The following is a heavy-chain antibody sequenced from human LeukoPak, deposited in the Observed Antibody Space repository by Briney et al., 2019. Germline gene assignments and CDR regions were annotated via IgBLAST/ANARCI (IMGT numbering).Heavy chain of an antibody. D-gene: IGHD3-10*01. CDR1: GDSVSSNTAT. Sequence: SQTLSLTCAISGDSVSSNTATWNWIRQPPSGGLEWLGRTYYRSKWYNDYALSVKSRMTINPDTSKNQFSLQLNSVTPEATSVYFCARTSGGDFDYWGQGTLVTVSS. CDR2: TYYRSKWYN. V-gene: IGHV6-1*01. CDR3: ARTSGGDFDY. J-gene: IGHJ4*02.